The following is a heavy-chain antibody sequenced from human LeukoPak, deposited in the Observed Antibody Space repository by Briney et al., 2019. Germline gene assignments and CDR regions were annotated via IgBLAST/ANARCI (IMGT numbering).Heavy chain of an antibody. CDR1: GGSISSYY. V-gene: IGHV4-59*01. J-gene: IGHJ6*02. D-gene: IGHD6-13*01. Sequence: PSETLSLTCTVSGGSISSYYWSWIRQPPGKGLEWIGYIYYSGSTNYNPSLKSRVTISADTSKNQFSLKLSSVTAADTAVYYCARDRLMAARYYYYGMDVWGQGTTVTVSS. CDR3: ARDRLMAARYYYYGMDV. CDR2: IYYSGST.